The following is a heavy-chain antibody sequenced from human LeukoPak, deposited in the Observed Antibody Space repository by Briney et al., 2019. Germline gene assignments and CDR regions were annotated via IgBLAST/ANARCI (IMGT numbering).Heavy chain of an antibody. CDR3: ARRSSIENFYDY. J-gene: IGHJ4*02. CDR1: GGSISTYY. D-gene: IGHD2-2*01. Sequence: SETLSLTCTVSGGSISTYYWSWLRQPAGKGLEWIGHIYSSGSTNYNPSLKSRVTMLVDTSENQFSLKVSSVTAADTAVYYCARRSSIENFYDYWGQGTLVPVSS. V-gene: IGHV4-4*07. CDR2: IYSSGST.